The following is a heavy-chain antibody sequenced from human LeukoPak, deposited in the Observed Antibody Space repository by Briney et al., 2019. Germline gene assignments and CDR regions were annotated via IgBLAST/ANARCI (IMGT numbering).Heavy chain of an antibody. D-gene: IGHD6-19*01. Sequence: ASVKVSCKASGYNFLSYGVSWVRQAPGQGLQWIAWISAYNGNIVDAQDFRGRVTLTTDTTTSTAYMELRSLSFDDTAWYYCARDQVSVAGKTFDYWGQGSLVTVSS. CDR1: GYNFLSYG. CDR2: ISAYNGNI. J-gene: IGHJ4*02. CDR3: ARDQVSVAGKTFDY. V-gene: IGHV1-18*01.